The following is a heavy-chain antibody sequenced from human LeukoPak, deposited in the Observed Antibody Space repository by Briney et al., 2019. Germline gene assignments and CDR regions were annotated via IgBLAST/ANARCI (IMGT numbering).Heavy chain of an antibody. V-gene: IGHV4-34*01. CDR1: GGSFSGYY. J-gene: IGHJ4*02. CDR2: INHSGST. CDR3: ARGRTYYDILTGPSYGHYFDY. Sequence: SETLSLTCAVYGGSFSGYYWSWIRQPPGKGLEWIGEINHSGSTNYNPSLKSRVTISVDTSKNQFSLKLSSVTAADTAVYYCARGRTYYDILTGPSYGHYFDYWGQGTLVTVSS. D-gene: IGHD3-9*01.